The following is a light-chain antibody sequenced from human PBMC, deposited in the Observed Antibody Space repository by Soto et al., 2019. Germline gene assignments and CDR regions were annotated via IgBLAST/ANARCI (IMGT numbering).Light chain of an antibody. CDR3: SSYTSSNTHLV. CDR1: SSDVGGYNY. V-gene: IGLV2-14*01. CDR2: DVS. J-gene: IGLJ2*01. Sequence: QSALTQPASVSGSPGQSITISCTGTSSDVGGYNYVSWYQQHPGKAPKLMIYDVSNRPSGVSNRFSGSKSGNTASLTISGLQAEDEADYYCSSYTSSNTHLVFVGGTKLTVL.